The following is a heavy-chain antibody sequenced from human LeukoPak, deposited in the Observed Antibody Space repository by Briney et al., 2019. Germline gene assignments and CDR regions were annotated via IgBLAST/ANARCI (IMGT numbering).Heavy chain of an antibody. CDR3: ASPPADYYDSRDYFDY. CDR2: IIPILGIA. CDR1: GGTFSSHV. J-gene: IGHJ4*02. V-gene: IGHV1-69*04. D-gene: IGHD3-22*01. Sequence: SVKVSGKASGGTFSSHVISWVRQAPGQGLEWMGRIIPILGIANYAQKFQGRVTITADKSTSTAYMELSSLRSEDTAVYYCASPPADYYDSRDYFDYWGQGTLVTVSS.